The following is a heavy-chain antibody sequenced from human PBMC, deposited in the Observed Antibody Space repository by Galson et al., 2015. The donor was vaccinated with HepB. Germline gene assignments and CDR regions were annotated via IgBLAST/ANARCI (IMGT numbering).Heavy chain of an antibody. CDR3: ARGEYSRSPVDY. V-gene: IGHV6-1*01. Sequence: CAISGDSVSSNSAAWNWIRQSPPRGLEWLGRTYYRSKWYNEYAVSVKSRITINPDTSKNQFSLQLNSVTPEDTAVYYCARGEYSRSPVDYWGQGTLVTVSS. CDR1: GDSVSSNSAA. CDR2: TYYRSKWYN. D-gene: IGHD6-6*01. J-gene: IGHJ4*02.